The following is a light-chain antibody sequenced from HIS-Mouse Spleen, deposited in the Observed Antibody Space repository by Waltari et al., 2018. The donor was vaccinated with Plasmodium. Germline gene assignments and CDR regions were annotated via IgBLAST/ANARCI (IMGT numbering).Light chain of an antibody. J-gene: IGKJ2*01. Sequence: AIQMTQSPSSLSASVGDRVTITCRASQGIRNDLGWYQQKPGKAPKLLISAASSLQSGVPSRFSGRRSGTEFTLTISRLQPEDFGTYYRLQGYNYPFTFGQGTKLEIK. CDR2: AAS. CDR3: LQGYNYPFT. CDR1: QGIRND. V-gene: IGKV1-6*01.